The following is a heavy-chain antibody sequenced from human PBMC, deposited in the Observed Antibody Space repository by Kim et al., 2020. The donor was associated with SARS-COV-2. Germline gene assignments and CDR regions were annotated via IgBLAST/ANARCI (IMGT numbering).Heavy chain of an antibody. Sequence: SVKVSCKASGGTFSSYAISWVRQAPGQGLEWMGGIIPIFGTANYAQKFQGRVTITADESTSTAYMELSSLRSEDTAVYYCASTPGGYGYTHNYYYYGMDVWGQGTTVTVSS. CDR2: IIPIFGTA. D-gene: IGHD5-18*01. CDR3: ASTPGGYGYTHNYYYYGMDV. CDR1: GGTFSSYA. J-gene: IGHJ6*02. V-gene: IGHV1-69*13.